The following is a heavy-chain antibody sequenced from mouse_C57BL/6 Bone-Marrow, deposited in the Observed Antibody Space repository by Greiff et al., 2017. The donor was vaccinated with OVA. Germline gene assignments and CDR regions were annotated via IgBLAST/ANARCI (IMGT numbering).Heavy chain of an antibody. CDR1: GYTFTDYY. D-gene: IGHD1-1*01. Sequence: EVQLQQSGPVLVKPGASVKMSCQASGYTFTDYYMNWVKQSHGKSLEWIGVINPYNGGTSYNQKFKGKATLTVDKSSSTAYMELNSLTSEDSAVYYCARGFITTVVATDYWGQGTTLTVSS. J-gene: IGHJ2*01. V-gene: IGHV1-19*01. CDR3: ARGFITTVVATDY. CDR2: INPYNGGT.